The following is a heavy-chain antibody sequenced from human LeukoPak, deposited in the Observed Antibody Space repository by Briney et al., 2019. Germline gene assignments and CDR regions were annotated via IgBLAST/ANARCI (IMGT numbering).Heavy chain of an antibody. J-gene: IGHJ4*02. V-gene: IGHV3-33*08. CDR2: IYYDGSNK. CDR1: GFTFSTYG. Sequence: QSGGSLRLSCAASGFTFSTYGMHWVRQAPGKGLEWVAVIYYDGSNKNYENSVKDRFTISRDNSKNTLYLQMNSLRAEDTAVYYCARDSIPSASGSYYFDNWGQGTLVTVSS. CDR3: ARDSIPSASGSYYFDN. D-gene: IGHD3-10*01.